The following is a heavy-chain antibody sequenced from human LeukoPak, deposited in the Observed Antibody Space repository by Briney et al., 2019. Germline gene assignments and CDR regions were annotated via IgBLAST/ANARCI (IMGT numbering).Heavy chain of an antibody. J-gene: IGHJ6*04. CDR1: GFTFSSYG. Sequence: GGSLRLSCAASGFTFSSYGMHWVRQAPGKGLEWVAVISYDGSNKYYADSVEGRFTISRDNSKNTLYLQMNSLRAEDTAVYYCAKDIDCSGGSCYTWGYYGMDVWGKGTTVTVSS. V-gene: IGHV3-30*18. CDR2: ISYDGSNK. D-gene: IGHD2-15*01. CDR3: AKDIDCSGGSCYTWGYYGMDV.